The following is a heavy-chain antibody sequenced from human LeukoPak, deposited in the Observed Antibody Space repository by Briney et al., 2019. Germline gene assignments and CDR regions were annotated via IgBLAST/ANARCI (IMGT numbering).Heavy chain of an antibody. Sequence: GGSLRLSCAASGFTFNNYTMSWVRQAPGKGLEWVSSISRNGIYIKYVDSVKGRFTVSRDNAKNSLYLQMNSLRAEDTAVYYCARDGLPATVANWFDPWGQGTLVTVSS. CDR2: ISRNGIYI. V-gene: IGHV3-21*01. D-gene: IGHD2-15*01. CDR3: ARDGLPATVANWFDP. CDR1: GFTFNNYT. J-gene: IGHJ5*02.